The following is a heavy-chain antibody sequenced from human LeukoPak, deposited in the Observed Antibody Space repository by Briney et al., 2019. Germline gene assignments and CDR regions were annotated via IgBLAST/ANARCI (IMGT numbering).Heavy chain of an antibody. CDR3: ATAGGDGSRMGFDP. J-gene: IGHJ5*02. Sequence: PGGSLRLSCAASGFTFSSYWMSWVRQAPGRGLEWVANIKQDGSEKYYVDSVKGRFTISRDNAKNSLYLQMHSLRAEDTAVYYCATAGGDGSRMGFDPWGQGTLVTVSS. CDR2: IKQDGSEK. CDR1: GFTFSSYW. V-gene: IGHV3-7*01. D-gene: IGHD2-15*01.